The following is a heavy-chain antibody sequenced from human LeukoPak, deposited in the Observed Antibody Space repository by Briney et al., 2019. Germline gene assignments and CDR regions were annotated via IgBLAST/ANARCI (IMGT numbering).Heavy chain of an antibody. CDR1: GFTFSSYG. J-gene: IGHJ5*02. CDR3: ARDRGNYGDYGNWFDP. Sequence: GGSLRLSCAASGFTFSSYGMSWVRQAPGKGLEWVSGINWNGGSTVYADSVKGRFTISRDNAKNSLYLQMNSLRAEDTALYYCARDRGNYGDYGNWFDPWGQGTLVTVSS. V-gene: IGHV3-20*04. D-gene: IGHD4-17*01. CDR2: INWNGGST.